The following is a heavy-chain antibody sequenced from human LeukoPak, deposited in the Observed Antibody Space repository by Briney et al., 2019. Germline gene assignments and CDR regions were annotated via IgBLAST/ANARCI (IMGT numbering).Heavy chain of an antibody. CDR1: GYTFTSYG. CDR2: IKPNSGGT. V-gene: IGHV1-18*01. D-gene: IGHD3-3*01. CDR3: AREAITIFGLVRTQTTKGPHRFDP. Sequence: ASVKVSCKASGYTFTSYGISWVRQAPGQGLEWMGWIKPNSGGTKYAQKFQGRVTKTRDMPTGTVYMELSSLTSEDTAVYYCAREAITIFGLVRTQTTKGPHRFDPWGQGTLVTVSS. J-gene: IGHJ5*02.